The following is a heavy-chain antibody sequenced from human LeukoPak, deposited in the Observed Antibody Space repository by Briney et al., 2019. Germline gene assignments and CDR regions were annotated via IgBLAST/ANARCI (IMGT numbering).Heavy chain of an antibody. CDR1: GFTFSSYS. J-gene: IGHJ4*02. Sequence: GGSLRLSCAASGFTFSSYSMNWVRQAPGKGLEWVSSISSSSSYIYYADSVKGRFTISRDNAKNSLYLQMNSLRAEDTAVYYCAGVALTGTTSPFDYWGQGTLLTVSS. V-gene: IGHV3-21*01. D-gene: IGHD1-7*01. CDR3: AGVALTGTTSPFDY. CDR2: ISSSSSYI.